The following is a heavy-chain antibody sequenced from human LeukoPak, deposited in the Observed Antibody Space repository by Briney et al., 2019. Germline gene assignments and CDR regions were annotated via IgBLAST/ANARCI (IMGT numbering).Heavy chain of an antibody. CDR2: ISYDGSNK. Sequence: PGGSLRLSCAASGFTLSSYGMHWVRQAPGKGLEGVAVISYDGSNKYYADSVKGRFTISRDNSKNTLYLQMNSLRAEDTAVYYCAKARLIVVESYYFDYWGQGTLVTVSS. V-gene: IGHV3-30*18. CDR3: AKARLIVVESYYFDY. D-gene: IGHD3-22*01. CDR1: GFTLSSYG. J-gene: IGHJ4*02.